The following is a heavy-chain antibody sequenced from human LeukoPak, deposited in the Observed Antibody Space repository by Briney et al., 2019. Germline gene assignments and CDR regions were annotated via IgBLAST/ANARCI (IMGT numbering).Heavy chain of an antibody. CDR3: ATDIRAVGDSRYFDY. V-gene: IGHV3-11*01. Sequence: GGSLRLSCTASGFTFSDYYMSWIRQSPGKGLEWLSHIGGGGGDKDYADSVKSRFTISRDNARNSLYLQMNSLTIEDTAIYYCATDIRAVGDSRYFDYWGQGTLVTVSS. J-gene: IGHJ4*02. CDR2: IGGGGGDK. CDR1: GFTFSDYY. D-gene: IGHD3-9*01.